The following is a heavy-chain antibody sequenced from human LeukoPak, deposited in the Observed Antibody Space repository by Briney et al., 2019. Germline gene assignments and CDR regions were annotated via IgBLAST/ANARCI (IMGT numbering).Heavy chain of an antibody. J-gene: IGHJ4*02. Sequence: PGGSLRLSCAASGFTFDDYAMHWVRQAPGKGLEWVSGISWNSGSIGYADSVKGRFTISRDNAKNTLYLQMNSLRAEDTAVYYCARNSAGDFDYWGQGTLVTVSS. CDR3: ARNSAGDFDY. V-gene: IGHV3-9*01. D-gene: IGHD2-21*01. CDR1: GFTFDDYA. CDR2: ISWNSGSI.